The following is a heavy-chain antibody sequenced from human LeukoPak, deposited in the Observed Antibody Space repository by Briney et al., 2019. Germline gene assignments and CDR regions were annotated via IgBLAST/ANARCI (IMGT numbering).Heavy chain of an antibody. CDR2: ISAYNGNT. CDR3: ARDTSGRYNWND. CDR1: GYRFTSYG. Sequence: ASVKVSCKVSGYRFTSYGISWVRQAPGQGLEWMGWISAYNGNTNYAQKFQGRVTMTTETSTSTAYMELRSLRSDDTAVYYCARDTSGRYNWNDWGQGTLVTVSS. J-gene: IGHJ4*02. V-gene: IGHV1-18*01. D-gene: IGHD1-20*01.